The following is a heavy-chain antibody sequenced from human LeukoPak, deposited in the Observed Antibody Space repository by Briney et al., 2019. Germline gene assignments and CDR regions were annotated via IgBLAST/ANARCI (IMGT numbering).Heavy chain of an antibody. CDR3: ASSIAVAPLPFDY. CDR1: SGSFSGYY. J-gene: IGHJ4*02. D-gene: IGHD6-19*01. V-gene: IGHV4-34*01. CDR2: INHSGST. Sequence: SETLSLTCAVDSGSFSGYYWSWIRQPPGKGLEWIGEINHSGSTNYNPSLKSQVTISVDTSKNQFSLKLSSVTAADTAVYYCASSIAVAPLPFDYWGQGTLVTVSS.